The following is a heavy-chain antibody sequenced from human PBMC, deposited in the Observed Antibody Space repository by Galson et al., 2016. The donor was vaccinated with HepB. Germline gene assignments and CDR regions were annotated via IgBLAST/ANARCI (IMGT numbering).Heavy chain of an antibody. Sequence: SLRLSCAASGFTFSRYWMHWVRQAPGKGLVWVSRINGDGSSTSYADSVKGRFTISRDNAKNTLYLQMNSLSAEDTAVYYCARNPGASTWGWGQGTLVTVAS. CDR2: INGDGSST. CDR3: ARNPGASTWG. J-gene: IGHJ4*02. CDR1: GFTFSRYW. D-gene: IGHD6-13*01. V-gene: IGHV3-74*01.